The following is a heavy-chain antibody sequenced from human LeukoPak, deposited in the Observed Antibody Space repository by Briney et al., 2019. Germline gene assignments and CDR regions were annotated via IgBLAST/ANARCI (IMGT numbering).Heavy chain of an antibody. Sequence: GGSLRLSCAASGFTFSSYAMSWVRQAPGKGLEWVSAISGSGGSTYYAVSVKGRFTISRDNSKNTLYLQMNSLRAEDTAVYYCAKSGRRYCSSTSCYVRYFDYWGQGTLVTVSS. CDR3: AKSGRRYCSSTSCYVRYFDY. CDR2: ISGSGGST. J-gene: IGHJ4*02. CDR1: GFTFSSYA. V-gene: IGHV3-23*01. D-gene: IGHD2-2*01.